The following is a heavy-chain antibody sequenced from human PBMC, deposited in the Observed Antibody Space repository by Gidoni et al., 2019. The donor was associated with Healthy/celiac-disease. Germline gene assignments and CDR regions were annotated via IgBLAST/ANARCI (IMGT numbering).Heavy chain of an antibody. CDR3: TRDGKFRTDGFDV. CDR2: ISPAGGSP. CDR1: GFPFRNYA. D-gene: IGHD1-26*01. V-gene: IGHV3-23*01. Sequence: EVQLLESGGGSVQPGGSLGLSCAVSGFPFRNYAMNWVRQAPGQGLAWVSAISPAGGSPYYADSVKGRFTISRDNSKNTLFLEMNNLRAEDTAVYYCTRDGKFRTDGFDVWGPGSXVTVSS. J-gene: IGHJ3*01.